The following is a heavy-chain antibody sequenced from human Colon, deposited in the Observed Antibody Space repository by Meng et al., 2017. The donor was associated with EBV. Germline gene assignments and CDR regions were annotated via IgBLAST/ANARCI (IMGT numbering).Heavy chain of an antibody. Sequence: HGQLQQGGAGLLKPSENLSLPCAVYGGSFSGYYWTWIRQPPGKGLEWIGEINHSGSTNYNPSLKSRVTISVDTSKNQFSLKLSSVTAADTAVYYCARGLAWFRELLSINWFDPWGQGTLVTVSS. D-gene: IGHD3-10*01. J-gene: IGHJ5*02. CDR3: ARGLAWFRELLSINWFDP. CDR2: INHSGST. V-gene: IGHV4-34*02. CDR1: GGSFSGYY.